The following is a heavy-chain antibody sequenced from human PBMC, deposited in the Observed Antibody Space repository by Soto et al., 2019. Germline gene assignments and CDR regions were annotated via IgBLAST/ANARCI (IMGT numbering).Heavy chain of an antibody. J-gene: IGHJ4*02. Sequence: GGFLRLSCAASGFTFSNYGRHWVRQAPGKGLEWVSTIKDSGESTFYLDSVRGRFTISRDNSKDTLYLQMTSLRVEDTALYHCVKGGASYTSCWYANWSQGILVTVSS. D-gene: IGHD6-13*01. CDR2: IKDSGEST. CDR3: VKGGASYTSCWYAN. V-gene: IGHV3-23*01. CDR1: GFTFSNYG.